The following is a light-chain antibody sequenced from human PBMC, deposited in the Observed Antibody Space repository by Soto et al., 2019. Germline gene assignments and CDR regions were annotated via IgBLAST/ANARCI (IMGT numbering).Light chain of an antibody. CDR1: QDISNY. Sequence: DIQMTQSPSSLSSSVGDRVTITCQAIQDISNYLNWYQQKPGKAPKLLIYDASNLETGVPSMFSGSGSGTDFTFTISSLQPEDIATYYCQQYDNLPITFGQGTRLEIK. J-gene: IGKJ5*01. CDR3: QQYDNLPIT. V-gene: IGKV1-33*01. CDR2: DAS.